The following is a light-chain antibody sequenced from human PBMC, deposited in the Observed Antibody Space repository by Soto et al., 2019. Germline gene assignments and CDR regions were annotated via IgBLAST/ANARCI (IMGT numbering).Light chain of an antibody. CDR3: QQYGNSPIT. CDR1: QGFTSNH. J-gene: IGKJ5*01. Sequence: EIVLTQSPGTLSLSPGERAALSCRASQGFTSNHLAWYQPKPGQAPRPLIFCASLRGTGIPDRFSGSGSGTDFTLTISRLQSEDFAIYYCQQYGNSPITFGQGTRLEIK. CDR2: CAS. V-gene: IGKV3-20*01.